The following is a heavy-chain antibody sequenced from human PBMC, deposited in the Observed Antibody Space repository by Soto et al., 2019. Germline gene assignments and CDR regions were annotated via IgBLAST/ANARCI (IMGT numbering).Heavy chain of an antibody. D-gene: IGHD2-15*01. V-gene: IGHV4-31*03. J-gene: IGHJ5*02. CDR2: IYYSGST. CDR1: GGSISSGGYY. Sequence: QVQLQESGPGLVKPSQTLSLTCTVSGGSISSGGYYWSWIRQHPGKGLEWIGYIYYSGSTYYNPALKSRVIITVNTSKNQSDLKLSSVTAADTAVYYCGRGKGSVAAIWWLDRWGQGTLVTVSS. CDR3: GRGKGSVAAIWWLDR.